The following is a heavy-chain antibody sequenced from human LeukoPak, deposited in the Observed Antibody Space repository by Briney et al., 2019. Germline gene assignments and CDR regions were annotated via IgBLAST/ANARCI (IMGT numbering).Heavy chain of an antibody. V-gene: IGHV3-7*01. Sequence: GGSLRLSCAASGFTFSSYWMSWVRQAPGKGLEWVANIKQDGSEKYYVDSVKGRFTISRDNAKNSLYLQMNSLRAEDTAEYYCARSTVAGTCDYWGQGTLVTVSS. J-gene: IGHJ4*02. CDR1: GFTFSSYW. CDR3: ARSTVAGTCDY. CDR2: IKQDGSEK. D-gene: IGHD6-19*01.